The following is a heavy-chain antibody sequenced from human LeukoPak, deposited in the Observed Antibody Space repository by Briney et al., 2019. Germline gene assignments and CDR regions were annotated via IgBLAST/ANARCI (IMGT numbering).Heavy chain of an antibody. CDR1: WFNVRNYY. J-gene: IGHJ4*02. D-gene: IGHD2-15*01. CDR3: ARRYCSGGSCYDGDY. Sequence: PGGFLRLSCAAPWFNVRNYYKRLGRPAPGKGLELVSVIYSDGSTYYADSVKGRFTMSRDKSKNTVYLQLNSLRAEDTAVYYCARRYCSGGSCYDGDYWGQGTLVTVSS. V-gene: IGHV3-53*01. CDR2: IYSDGST.